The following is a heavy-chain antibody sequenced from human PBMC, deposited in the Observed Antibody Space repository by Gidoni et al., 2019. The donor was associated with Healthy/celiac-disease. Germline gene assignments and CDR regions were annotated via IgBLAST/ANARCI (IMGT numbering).Heavy chain of an antibody. J-gene: IGHJ3*02. D-gene: IGHD6-13*01. Sequence: QVQLQQWGAGLLKPSETLSLTCAVYGGSFSGYYWSWIRQPPGKGLEWIGEINHSGSTNYNPSLKSRVTISVDTSKNQFALKLSSVTAADTAVYYCARGNGIAAPSGPLDAFDIWGQGTMVTVSS. V-gene: IGHV4-34*01. CDR1: GGSFSGYY. CDR2: INHSGST. CDR3: ARGNGIAAPSGPLDAFDI.